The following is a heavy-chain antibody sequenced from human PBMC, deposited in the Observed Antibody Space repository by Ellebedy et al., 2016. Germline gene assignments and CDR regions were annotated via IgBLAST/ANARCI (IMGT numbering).Heavy chain of an antibody. V-gene: IGHV1-46*01. CDR1: RYTFTSYY. D-gene: IGHD6-6*01. J-gene: IGHJ4*02. CDR2: INPSGGST. CDR3: ASSGQLAAGYYFDY. Sequence: ASVKVSXKASRYTFTSYYMHWVRQAPGQGLEWTGIINPSGGSTSYAQKFQGRVTMTRDTSTSTVYMELSSLRSEDTAVYYCASSGQLAAGYYFDYWGQGTLVTVSS.